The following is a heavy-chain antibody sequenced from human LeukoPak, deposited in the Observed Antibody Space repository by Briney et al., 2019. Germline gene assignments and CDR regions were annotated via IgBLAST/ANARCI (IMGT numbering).Heavy chain of an antibody. CDR2: IRYDGSNK. Sequence: GGSLRLSCAASGFTFSSYGMHWVRQAPGKGLEWVAFIRYDGSNKYYADSVKGRFTISRDNSKNALYLQMNSLRAEDTAVYYCARKDSSSWSNFDYWGQGTLVTVSS. CDR3: ARKDSSSWSNFDY. CDR1: GFTFSSYG. D-gene: IGHD6-13*01. J-gene: IGHJ4*02. V-gene: IGHV3-30*02.